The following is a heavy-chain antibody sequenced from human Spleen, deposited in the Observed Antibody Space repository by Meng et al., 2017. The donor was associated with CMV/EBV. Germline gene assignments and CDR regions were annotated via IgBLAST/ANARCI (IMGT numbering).Heavy chain of an antibody. V-gene: IGHV3-23*01. D-gene: IGHD4-11*01. CDR1: GFTFSDYY. CDR3: ATRMSRHLIYYSNYLTDY. Sequence: GGSLRLSCVVSGFTFSDYYMSWVRQSPGKGLEWVSSTSGSGDTTNYADSVKDRFTISRDNSKSTLYLHMNSLRAEDTAVYYCATRMSRHLIYYSNYLTDYWGQGTLVTVSS. CDR2: TSGSGDTT. J-gene: IGHJ4*02.